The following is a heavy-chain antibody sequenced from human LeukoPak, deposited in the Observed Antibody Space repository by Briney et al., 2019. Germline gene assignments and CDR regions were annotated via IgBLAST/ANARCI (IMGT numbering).Heavy chain of an antibody. V-gene: IGHV4-39*01. CDR3: ARHSYYYDSSGFYSGTGPFDY. J-gene: IGHJ4*02. CDR1: GGSISSSSYY. Sequence: PSETLSLTCTVSGGSISSSSYYWGWIRQPPGKGLEWIGTIHYSGDTYYNPSLKSRVTLSVDTSKNRFSLKLSSVTAADTAVFYCARHSYYYDSSGFYSGTGPFDYWGQGTLVTVSS. D-gene: IGHD3-22*01. CDR2: IHYSGDT.